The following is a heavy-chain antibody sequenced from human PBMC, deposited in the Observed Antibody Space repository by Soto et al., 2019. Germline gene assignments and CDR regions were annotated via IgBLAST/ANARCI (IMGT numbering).Heavy chain of an antibody. CDR2: ISYDGSNK. V-gene: IGHV3-30-3*01. CDR3: ARGPQQLGPWYFDY. CDR1: GFTFSSYA. J-gene: IGHJ4*02. D-gene: IGHD6-13*01. Sequence: QVQLVESGGGVVQPGRSLRLSCAASGFTFSSYAMHWVRQAPGKGLEWVAVISYDGSNKYYADSVKGRFTISRDNSKNTLYLQRNSLRAEDTAVYYCARGPQQLGPWYFDYWGQGTLVTVSS.